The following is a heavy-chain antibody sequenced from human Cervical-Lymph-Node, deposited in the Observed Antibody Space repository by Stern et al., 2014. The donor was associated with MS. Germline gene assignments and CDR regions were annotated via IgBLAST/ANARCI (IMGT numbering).Heavy chain of an antibody. CDR1: GFTFRSYG. J-gene: IGHJ4*02. Sequence: VQLLESGGAVVQPGRSLRLSCAASGFTFRSYGMHWFRQAPGQWLEWVTVISYDGNHKYYAASVKGRFTISRDNSKNTLHLQMNSLTPDDTAIYYCARDYEDTSMLFDHWGQGTLVTVSS. V-gene: IGHV3-30*03. CDR2: ISYDGNHK. D-gene: IGHD2-8*01. CDR3: ARDYEDTSMLFDH.